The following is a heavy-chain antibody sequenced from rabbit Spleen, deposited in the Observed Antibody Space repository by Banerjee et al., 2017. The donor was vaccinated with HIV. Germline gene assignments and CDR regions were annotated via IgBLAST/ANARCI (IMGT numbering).Heavy chain of an antibody. CDR1: GIDFRSFG. V-gene: IGHV1S7*01. Sequence: QLVESGGGLVTLGGSLKLSCNASGIDFRSFGINWVRQAPGKGLEWIANIYPDFHSTDYAIWVNGRFTISSHNAQNTLFLQLNSLTAADTATYFCVRDRADLGGDYGPYYFDFWGQGTLVTVS. CDR3: VRDRADLGGDYGPYYFDF. D-gene: IGHD2-1*01. CDR2: IYPDFHST. J-gene: IGHJ4*01.